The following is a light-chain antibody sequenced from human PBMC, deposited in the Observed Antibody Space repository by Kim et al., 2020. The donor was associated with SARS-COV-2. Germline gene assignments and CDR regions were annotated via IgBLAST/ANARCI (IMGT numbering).Light chain of an antibody. CDR3: QQSDSTPPVT. Sequence: DIQMTQSPSSLSASVGDRVTITCRASQSISSYLNWYQQKPGKAPKLLIYAASSLQSGVPSRFSGSGSGTDFTLTISSLQPEDFATYYCQQSDSTPPVTFGGGTKVDIK. J-gene: IGKJ4*01. V-gene: IGKV1-39*01. CDR1: QSISSY. CDR2: AAS.